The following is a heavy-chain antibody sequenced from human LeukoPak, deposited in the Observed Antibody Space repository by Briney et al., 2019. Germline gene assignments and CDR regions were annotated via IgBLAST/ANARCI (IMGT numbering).Heavy chain of an antibody. CDR2: ISYDGSNK. CDR3: AKDYDWLSPYDAFDI. V-gene: IGHV3-30*18. J-gene: IGHJ3*02. CDR1: GFTFSSYG. D-gene: IGHD3-9*01. Sequence: GGSLRLSCAASGFTFSSYGMHWVRQAPGKGLEWVAVISYDGSNKYYADSVKGRFTISRDNSKNTLYLQMNSLGAEDTAVYYCAKDYDWLSPYDAFDIWGQGTMVTVSS.